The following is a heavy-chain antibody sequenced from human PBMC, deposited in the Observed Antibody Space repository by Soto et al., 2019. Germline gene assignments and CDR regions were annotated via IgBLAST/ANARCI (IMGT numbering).Heavy chain of an antibody. Sequence: SETLSLTCTVSGGSLSTSSFYWGWIRQSPGKGLEWIGSIYYSGSASYNPSLKSRVTISVDTSKNQFSLNLSSVTAADTAVYYCARHPYSSGWYPSWGPGTLVTVS. V-gene: IGHV4-39*01. CDR1: GGSLSTSSFY. D-gene: IGHD6-19*01. J-gene: IGHJ4*02. CDR2: IYYSGSA. CDR3: ARHPYSSGWYPS.